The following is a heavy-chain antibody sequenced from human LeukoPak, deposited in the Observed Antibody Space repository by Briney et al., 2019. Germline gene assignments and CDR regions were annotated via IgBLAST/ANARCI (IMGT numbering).Heavy chain of an antibody. CDR2: INHSGST. CDR3: ARGLGEMATTRKDFYYFDY. D-gene: IGHD3-10*01. Sequence: SETLSLTCAVYGGSFSGYYWSWIRQPPGKGLEWIGEINHSGSTNYNPSLKSRVTISVDTSKNQFPLKLSSVTAADTAVYYCARGLGEMATTRKDFYYFDYWGQGTLVTVSS. CDR1: GGSFSGYY. J-gene: IGHJ4*02. V-gene: IGHV4-34*01.